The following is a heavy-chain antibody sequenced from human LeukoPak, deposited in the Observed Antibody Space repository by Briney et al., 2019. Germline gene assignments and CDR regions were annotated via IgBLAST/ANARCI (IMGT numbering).Heavy chain of an antibody. CDR2: IYSGGST. CDR3: ARSKTGNDAFDI. J-gene: IGHJ3*02. CDR1: GFTVSSNY. V-gene: IGHV3-53*01. D-gene: IGHD1-14*01. Sequence: GESLRLSCAASGFTVSSNYMSWVRQAPGKGLEWVSVIYSGGSTYYADSVKGRFTISRDNSKNTLYLQMNSLRAEDTAVYYCARSKTGNDAFDIWGQGTTVTVSS.